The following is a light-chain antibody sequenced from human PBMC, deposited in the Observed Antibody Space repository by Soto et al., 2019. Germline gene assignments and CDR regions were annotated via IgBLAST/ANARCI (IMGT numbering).Light chain of an antibody. CDR2: LEGSGSY. CDR3: ETWDSNSWV. CDR1: SGHSSYI. J-gene: IGLJ3*02. V-gene: IGLV4-60*02. Sequence: QPVLTQSSSASASLGSSVKLTCTLSSGHSSYIIAWHQQQPGKAPRYLMKLEGSGSYNKGSGVPDRFSGSSSGADRYLTIPNLQFEDEADYYCETWDSNSWVFGGGTKLTVL.